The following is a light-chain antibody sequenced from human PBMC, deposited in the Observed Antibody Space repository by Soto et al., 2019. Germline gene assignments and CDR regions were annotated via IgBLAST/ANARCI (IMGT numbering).Light chain of an antibody. CDR1: QSINSN. J-gene: IGKJ4*01. CDR2: DAS. CDR3: QQYHIWLT. Sequence: EVVMTQSPATLSVSPGERGTLSCRASQSINSNLAWYQQKPGQPPRLLIYDASTRATGVPARFSSSGSGTEFTLTISSLQSEDFAVYFCQQYHIWLTFGGGTKVEIK. V-gene: IGKV3-15*01.